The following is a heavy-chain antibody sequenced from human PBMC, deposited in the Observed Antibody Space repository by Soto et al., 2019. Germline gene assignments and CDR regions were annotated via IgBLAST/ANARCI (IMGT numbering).Heavy chain of an antibody. CDR1: GGSFSSYY. CDR3: AGSMSSFVSYYYAWNV. D-gene: IGHD3-10*01. Sequence: GTLSLTCTVSGGSFSSYYWSWIRQPAGKGLEWIAYSYHSGSTNYNPSLKSRVTISRDTSRNQFSLKLRSVTAADTAIYYCAGSMSSFVSYYYAWNVWGQGTSVTVSS. J-gene: IGHJ6*02. V-gene: IGHV4-59*01. CDR2: SYHSGST.